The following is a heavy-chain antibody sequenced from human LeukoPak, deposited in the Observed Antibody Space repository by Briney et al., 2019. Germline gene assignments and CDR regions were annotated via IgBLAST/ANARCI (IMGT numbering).Heavy chain of an antibody. CDR1: GGSFSGYY. V-gene: IGHV4-34*01. J-gene: IGHJ6*02. CDR3: ARVHYYESGRFDFYHNVMDV. D-gene: IGHD3-10*01. Sequence: SETLSLTCAVYGGSFSGYYWSWIRQPPGKGLEWIGEINHSGRTNYNPSLKSRVTISVDTSKNQFSLRLSSVTAADTAVYYCARVHYYESGRFDFYHNVMDVWGQGTTLTVSS. CDR2: INHSGRT.